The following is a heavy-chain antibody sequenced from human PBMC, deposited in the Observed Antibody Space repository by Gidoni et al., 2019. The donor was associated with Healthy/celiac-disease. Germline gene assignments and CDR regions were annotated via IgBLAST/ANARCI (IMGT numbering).Heavy chain of an antibody. V-gene: IGHV3-21*01. J-gene: IGHJ6*02. CDR1: GFTFSSYS. D-gene: IGHD3-3*01. CDR3: ARVGLRFLEWLDGMDV. Sequence: EVQLVESGGGLVKPGGSLRLSCAASGFTFSSYSMNWVRQAPGKGLEWVSSISSGSSYIYYADSVKGRFTISRDNAKNSLYLQMNSLRAEDTAVYYCARVGLRFLEWLDGMDVWGQGTTVTVSS. CDR2: ISSGSSYI.